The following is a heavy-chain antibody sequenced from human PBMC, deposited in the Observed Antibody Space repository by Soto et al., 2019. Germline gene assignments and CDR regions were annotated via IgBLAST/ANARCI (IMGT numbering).Heavy chain of an antibody. J-gene: IGHJ6*02. V-gene: IGHV3-9*01. D-gene: IGHD2-2*01. CDR2: ISWNSGSI. CDR1: GFTFDDYA. Sequence: PGGSLRLSCAAPGFTFDDYAMHWVRQAPGKGLEWVSGISWNSGSIGYADSVKGRFTISRDNAKNSLYLQMNSLRAEDTALYYCAKDIRSTNSGDYYYYYGMDVWGQGTTVTVSS. CDR3: AKDIRSTNSGDYYYYYGMDV.